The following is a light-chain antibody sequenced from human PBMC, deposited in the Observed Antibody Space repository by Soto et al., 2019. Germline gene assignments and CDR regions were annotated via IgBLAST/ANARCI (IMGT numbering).Light chain of an antibody. CDR1: GSNIGAGYD. V-gene: IGLV1-40*01. CDR3: QSYDSSLSGSV. Sequence: KRVTISCTGSGSNIGAGYDVHWYQQLPGTAPKLLIYANNNRPSGVPDRFSGSKSGTSASLAITGLQAEDEAGYYCQSYDSSLSGSVLGTGTKVTVL. CDR2: ANN. J-gene: IGLJ1*01.